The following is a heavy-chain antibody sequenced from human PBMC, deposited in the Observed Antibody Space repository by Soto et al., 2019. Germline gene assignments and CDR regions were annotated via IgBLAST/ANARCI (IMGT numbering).Heavy chain of an antibody. V-gene: IGHV3-53*01. CDR1: GFSVSSHY. CDR3: ARDRGSTGY. Sequence: EVQLVESGGGVIQPGGSLRLSCAASGFSVSSHYVSWVRRAPGKGLEWVSIIYTAAQPYYADSVKGRFTVYRDDSRNTVYLQMNSLRAEDTAVYYCARDRGSTGYWGKGTIVTVSS. CDR2: IYTAAQP. J-gene: IGHJ4*02. D-gene: IGHD1-1*01.